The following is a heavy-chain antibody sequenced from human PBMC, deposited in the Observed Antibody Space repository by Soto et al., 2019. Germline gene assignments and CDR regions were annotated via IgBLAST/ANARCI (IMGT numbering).Heavy chain of an antibody. Sequence: PGGSLRLSCSASGFTFSSSIMSWVRQAPGKGLEWVSTFSGSSGNTYYADSVKGRFTISRDSSRNTLYLQMNSLRAEDTAVYYCARADYSNHFDYWGQGTLVTVSS. CDR2: FSGSSGNT. CDR1: GFTFSSSI. D-gene: IGHD4-4*01. V-gene: IGHV3-23*01. CDR3: ARADYSNHFDY. J-gene: IGHJ4*02.